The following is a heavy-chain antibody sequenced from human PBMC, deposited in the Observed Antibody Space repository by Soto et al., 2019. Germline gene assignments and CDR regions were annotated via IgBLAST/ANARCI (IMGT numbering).Heavy chain of an antibody. J-gene: IGHJ4*02. D-gene: IGHD6-13*01. CDR2: INPNGGST. CDR1: GYTFTSFY. Sequence: QVQLVQSGAEVKNPGASVKLSCKASGYTFTSFYIHWVRQAPGQGLEWMAIINPNGGSTNYAPNLQGRVTLTRDTSTNPVYIELSSLGSEDTAVYYCARGLTAGDYWGQGTLVTVSS. V-gene: IGHV1-46*01. CDR3: ARGLTAGDY.